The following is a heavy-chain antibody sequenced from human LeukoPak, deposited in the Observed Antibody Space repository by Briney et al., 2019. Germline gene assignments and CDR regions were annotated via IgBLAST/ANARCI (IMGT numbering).Heavy chain of an antibody. Sequence: SETLSLTCTASGGSISSGGYYWSWIRQHPGKGLEWIGYIFTGGSTYYNPSLKSRVTISVDTSKNQFSLKMSSVTAADTAVYYCARDSSGYAYFDYWGQGTLVTVSS. D-gene: IGHD3-22*01. CDR1: GGSISSGGYY. V-gene: IGHV4-31*03. CDR2: IFTGGST. J-gene: IGHJ4*02. CDR3: ARDSSGYAYFDY.